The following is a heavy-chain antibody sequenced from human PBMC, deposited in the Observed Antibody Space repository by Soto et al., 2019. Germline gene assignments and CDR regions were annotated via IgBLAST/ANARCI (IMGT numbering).Heavy chain of an antibody. CDR2: ISGSGGRT. CDR3: AKANWNYGMYV. Sequence: EVQLLESGGGLVQPGGSLRLSCAASGFTFGSYPMSWVRQAPGEGLEWVSAISGSGGRTYYADSVKGRFTISRDNSKNTLYLQMNSLRVEDTAVYYCAKANWNYGMYVWGQGTAVTVSS. V-gene: IGHV3-23*01. D-gene: IGHD1-20*01. J-gene: IGHJ6*02. CDR1: GFTFGSYP.